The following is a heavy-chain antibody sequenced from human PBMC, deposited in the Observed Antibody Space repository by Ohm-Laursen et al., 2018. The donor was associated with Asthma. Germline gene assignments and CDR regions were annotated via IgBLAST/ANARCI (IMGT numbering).Heavy chain of an antibody. CDR2: IYSGGST. CDR1: GFTVSSNY. CDR3: ARGAFYYESTGYYFFDH. J-gene: IGHJ4*02. V-gene: IGHV3-53*01. D-gene: IGHD3-22*01. Sequence: GSLRLSCTASGFTVSSNYMSWVRQAPGKGLEWVSVIYSGGSTYYADSVKGRFTISRDNSKNTLYLQMNSLRAEDTAVYYCARGAFYYESTGYYFFDHWGQGALVTVSS.